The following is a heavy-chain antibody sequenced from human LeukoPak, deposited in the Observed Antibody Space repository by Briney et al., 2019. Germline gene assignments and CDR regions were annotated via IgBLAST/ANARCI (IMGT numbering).Heavy chain of an antibody. D-gene: IGHD3-16*02. CDR1: GYTFTGYY. J-gene: IGHJ4*02. CDR2: INPNSGAT. V-gene: IGHV1-2*02. Sequence: ASVKVSCKASGYTFTGYYLHWVRQAPGQGLEWVGWINPNSGATDYAQNFQGRVTMTRDTSVTTACMELSSLRSDDTAVYSCARGLSEAGIDYWGQGTLVTVSS. CDR3: ARGLSEAGIDY.